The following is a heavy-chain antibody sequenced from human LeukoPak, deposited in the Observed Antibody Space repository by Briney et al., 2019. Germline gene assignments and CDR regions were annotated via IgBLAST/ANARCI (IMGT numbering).Heavy chain of an antibody. V-gene: IGHV3-23*01. D-gene: IGHD5-18*01. Sequence: PGRSLRLSCAASGFTFSSYAMSWVRQAPGKGLEWVSAISGSGGSTYYADSVKGRFTISRDNSKNTLYLQMNSLRAEDTAVYYCAKVRTTPLWRHYYYGMDVWGQGTTVTVSS. CDR1: GFTFSSYA. J-gene: IGHJ6*02. CDR3: AKVRTTPLWRHYYYGMDV. CDR2: ISGSGGST.